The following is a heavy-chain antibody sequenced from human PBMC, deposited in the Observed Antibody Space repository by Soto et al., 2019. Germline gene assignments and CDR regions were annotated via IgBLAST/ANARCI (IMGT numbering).Heavy chain of an antibody. CDR1: GGSISSGGYY. V-gene: IGHV4-31*03. CDR2: IYYSGST. Sequence: SETLSLTCTVSGGSISSGGYYWSWIRQHPGKGLEWIGYIYYSGSTYYNPSLKSRVTISVDTSKNQFSLKLSSVTAADTAVYYCARVVVAAPDYYYGMGVWCQGTTVTVSS. J-gene: IGHJ6*02. CDR3: ARVVVAAPDYYYGMGV. D-gene: IGHD2-15*01.